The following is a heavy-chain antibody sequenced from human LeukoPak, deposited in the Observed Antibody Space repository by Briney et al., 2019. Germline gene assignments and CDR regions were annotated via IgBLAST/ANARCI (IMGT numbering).Heavy chain of an antibody. J-gene: IGHJ6*02. CDR2: IYYTGIT. D-gene: IGHD3-10*01. CDR1: GGSLTSYY. CDR3: TRHAPVPIIGHGMGV. V-gene: IGHV4-59*08. Sequence: SETLSLTCTITGGSLTSYYWSWIRQPPGRGLEWIGYIYYTGITNYSPSLTSRVTMSVDTSKNQFSLMLTSMTAADTAVYYCTRHAPVPIIGHGMGVWGPGTTVTVSS.